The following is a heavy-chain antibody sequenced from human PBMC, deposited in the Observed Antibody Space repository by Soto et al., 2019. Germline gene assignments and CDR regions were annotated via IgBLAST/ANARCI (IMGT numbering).Heavy chain of an antibody. CDR3: ARHYYYGSGSYYNPFDY. J-gene: IGHJ4*02. CDR2: IDPSDSYT. CDR1: GYSFTSYW. D-gene: IGHD3-10*01. V-gene: IGHV5-10-1*01. Sequence: GESLKISCKGSGYSFTSYWISWVRQMPGKGLEWMGRIDPSDSYTNYSPSFQGHVTISADKSISTAYLQWSSLKASDTAMYYCARHYYYGSGSYYNPFDYWGQGTLVTVSS.